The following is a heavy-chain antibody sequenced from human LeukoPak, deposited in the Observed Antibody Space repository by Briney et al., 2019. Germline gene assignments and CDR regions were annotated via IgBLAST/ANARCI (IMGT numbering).Heavy chain of an antibody. CDR2: ITSSSSYI. Sequence: PGGSLRLSCAASGFTFSSYNMNWVRQAPGKGLEWVSSITSSSSYIYYADSVKGRFTISKDNAKNSLYLQMNSLRAEDTAGYYCARDDYGNWFDPWGQGTLVIVSS. CDR3: ARDDYGNWFDP. V-gene: IGHV3-21*01. D-gene: IGHD3-16*01. CDR1: GFTFSSYN. J-gene: IGHJ5*02.